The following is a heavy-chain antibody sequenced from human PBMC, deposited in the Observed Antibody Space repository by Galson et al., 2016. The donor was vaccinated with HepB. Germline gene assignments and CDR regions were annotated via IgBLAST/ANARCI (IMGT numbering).Heavy chain of an antibody. CDR2: IANNGGTR. V-gene: IGHV3-11*01. CDR3: ARDGCLRGSCGYFDI. Sequence: SLRLSCAASGFTFSDYFMTWIRQAPGKGLEWLAYIANNGGTRYYADSVQGRFTISRDNAKNSLYLHMDRLRAEDTAVYFCARDGCLRGSCGYFDIWGQGTMVSISS. CDR1: GFTFSDYF. D-gene: IGHD2-15*01. J-gene: IGHJ3*02.